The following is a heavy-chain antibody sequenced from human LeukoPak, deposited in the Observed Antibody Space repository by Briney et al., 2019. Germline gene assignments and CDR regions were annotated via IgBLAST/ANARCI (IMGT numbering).Heavy chain of an antibody. Sequence: GGSLRLSCTASGFTFSSYSMNWVRQAPGKELEWVSSISTSSSYIYYEDSVKGRFTISRDNSRNSLYLQMNTLNAVDTAVYSCAGGADGVSSNSRGWFGPWGQGTLVTVSS. V-gene: IGHV3-21*01. CDR1: GFTFSSYS. CDR2: ISTSSSYI. CDR3: AGGADGVSSNSRGWFGP. D-gene: IGHD2-15*01. J-gene: IGHJ5*02.